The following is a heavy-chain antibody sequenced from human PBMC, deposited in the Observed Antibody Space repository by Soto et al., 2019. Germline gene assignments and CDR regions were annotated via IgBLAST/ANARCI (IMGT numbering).Heavy chain of an antibody. CDR2: ISGSGGST. CDR1: GFTFSSYA. J-gene: IGHJ4*02. D-gene: IGHD2-15*01. Sequence: EVQLLESGGGLVQPGGSLRLSCAASGFTFSSYAMSWVRQAPGKGLEWVSAISGSGGSTYYADSVKGRFTISRDNSKKTLYLQMTSLRAEDTAVYYCAKDSDSEYCSGGRCGLGSGYWGQGTMVTVST. CDR3: AKDSDSEYCSGGRCGLGSGY. V-gene: IGHV3-23*01.